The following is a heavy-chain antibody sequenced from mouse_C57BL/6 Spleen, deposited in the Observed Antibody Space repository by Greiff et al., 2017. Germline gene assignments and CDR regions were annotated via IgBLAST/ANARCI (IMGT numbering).Heavy chain of an antibody. D-gene: IGHD2-3*01. Sequence: QVQLQQSGAELVRPGASVTLSCKASGYTFTDYEMHWVKQTPVHGLEWIGAIDPETGGTAYNQKFKGKAILAADKSSSTAYMELRSLTSEDSAVYYCTRWGVYDSDYWSQGTTLTVSS. CDR1: GYTFTDYE. J-gene: IGHJ2*01. CDR2: IDPETGGT. V-gene: IGHV1-15*01. CDR3: TRWGVYDSDY.